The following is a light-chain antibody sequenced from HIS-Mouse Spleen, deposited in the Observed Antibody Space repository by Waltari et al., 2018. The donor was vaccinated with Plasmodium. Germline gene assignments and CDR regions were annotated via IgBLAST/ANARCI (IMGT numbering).Light chain of an antibody. CDR3: QQYKIWAPYT. CDR2: GAS. V-gene: IGKV3-15*01. Sequence: EIVMTQSPATLSVSPGERATLSCRASQSVSSHLAWYQQKPGQAPWLLIYGASTRATGIPARLSGSGSGTEFTLTISSMQSEDFAVYYCQQYKIWAPYTFGQGTTLEIK. CDR1: QSVSSH. J-gene: IGKJ2*01.